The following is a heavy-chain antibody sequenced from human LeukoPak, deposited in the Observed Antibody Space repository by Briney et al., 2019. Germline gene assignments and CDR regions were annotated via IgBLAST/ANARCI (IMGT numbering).Heavy chain of an antibody. J-gene: IGHJ3*01. D-gene: IGHD1-26*01. CDR2: INPKTGDT. V-gene: IGHV1-2*02. CDR1: GYTFTDYY. Sequence: VASVKVSCKTSGYTFTDYYIHWVRQAPGEGLEWMGWINPKTGDTDSARRFQGRVTLTRETSGTTAYMELTSLISDDTAVYYCARVSSGSYYGSFNVWGQGTMVTVSS. CDR3: ARVSSGSYYGSFNV.